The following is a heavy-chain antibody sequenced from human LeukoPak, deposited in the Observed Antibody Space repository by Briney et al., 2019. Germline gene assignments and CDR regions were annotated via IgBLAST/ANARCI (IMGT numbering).Heavy chain of an antibody. J-gene: IGHJ4*02. D-gene: IGHD5-24*01. CDR2: IGIDSGNT. Sequence: GGSLRLSCAASGFTFSDYSMNWVRQAPGKGLGWISYIGIDSGNTNYADSVKGGFTISGDKAKNSLYLQMNSLRVEDTAVYYCARDYKYAFDNWGQGTLVTVSS. CDR1: GFTFSDYS. V-gene: IGHV3-48*01. CDR3: ARDYKYAFDN.